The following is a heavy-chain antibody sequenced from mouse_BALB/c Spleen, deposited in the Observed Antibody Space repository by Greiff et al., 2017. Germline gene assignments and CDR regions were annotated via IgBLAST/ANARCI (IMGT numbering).Heavy chain of an antibody. CDR3: ARDDTTV. CDR1: GFTFSSYA. J-gene: IGHJ2*01. Sequence: EVQLVESGGGLVKPGGSLKLSCAASGFTFSSYAMSWVRQTPEKRLEWVATISSGGSYTYYPDSVKGRFTISRDNAKNTLYLQMSSLRSEDTAMYYCARDDTTVWGQGTTLTVSS. V-gene: IGHV5-9-3*01. CDR2: ISSGGSYT. D-gene: IGHD1-1*01.